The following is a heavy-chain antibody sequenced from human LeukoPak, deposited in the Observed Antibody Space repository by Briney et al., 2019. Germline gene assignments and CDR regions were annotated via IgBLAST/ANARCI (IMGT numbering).Heavy chain of an antibody. CDR1: GYTFTSYG. Sequence: EASVKVSCKASGYTFTSYGISWVRQAPGQGLEWMGWISAYNGNTNYAQKLQGRVTMTTDTSTSTAYMELRSLRSDDTAVYYCAGVNMASGSYYASGYWGQGTLVTVSS. CDR3: AGVNMASGSYYASGY. D-gene: IGHD1-26*01. V-gene: IGHV1-18*01. CDR2: ISAYNGNT. J-gene: IGHJ4*02.